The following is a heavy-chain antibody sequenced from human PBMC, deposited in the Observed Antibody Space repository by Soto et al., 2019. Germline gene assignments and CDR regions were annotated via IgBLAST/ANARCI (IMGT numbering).Heavy chain of an antibody. CDR1: GDSITSNSYF. V-gene: IGHV4-39*01. CDR2: IYYSGST. J-gene: IGHJ4*02. Sequence: KPSETLSLTCTVSGDSITSNSYFWAWIRQPPGKGLEWIGSIYYSGSTYHNPSLKSRVTISVDRSNNQFSLKPTSVTAADTAVYYCARHFSVDHFDYWGQGALVTVSS. CDR3: ARHFSVDHFDY. D-gene: IGHD3-9*01.